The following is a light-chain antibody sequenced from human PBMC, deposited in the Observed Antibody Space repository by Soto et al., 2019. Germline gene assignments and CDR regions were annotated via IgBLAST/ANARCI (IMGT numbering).Light chain of an antibody. CDR2: DAS. CDR3: HQRSTWPFT. J-gene: IGKJ3*01. V-gene: IGKV3-11*01. CDR1: QSISSY. Sequence: EIVLTQSPATLSLSPGERATLSSTASQSISSYLAWYQQKPDQAPRLLIYDASNRATGIPARFSGSGSGTDFTLTISSLEPEDFAVDYCHQRSTWPFTFGPGTKVDIK.